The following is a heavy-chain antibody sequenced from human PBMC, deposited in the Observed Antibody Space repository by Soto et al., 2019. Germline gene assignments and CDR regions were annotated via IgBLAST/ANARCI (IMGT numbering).Heavy chain of an antibody. CDR1: GGSISSYY. Sequence: PSETLSLTCTVSGGSISSYYWSWIRQPAGKGLEWIGRIYTSGSTNYNPSLKSRVTMSVDTSKNQFSLKLSSVTAADTAVYYCARTNYYGSGSYRNWFDPWGQGTLVTVS. D-gene: IGHD3-10*01. J-gene: IGHJ5*02. CDR2: IYTSGST. CDR3: ARTNYYGSGSYRNWFDP. V-gene: IGHV4-4*07.